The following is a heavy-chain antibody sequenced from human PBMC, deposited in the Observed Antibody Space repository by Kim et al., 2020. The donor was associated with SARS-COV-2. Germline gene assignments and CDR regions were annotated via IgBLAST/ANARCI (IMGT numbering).Heavy chain of an antibody. CDR3: VRARGDYCSSTKCYSFYY. Sequence: ASVKVSCRASGYMFTTFHIHWVRQAPGQGLEWMGIIEPTNSKTTYAQKFQGRVTMTGDTSSSTVYMELSSLRSEDTAVYYCVRARGDYCSSTKCYSFYYWGQGTLVTVSS. V-gene: IGHV1-46*01. J-gene: IGHJ4*02. CDR2: IEPTNSKT. CDR1: GYMFTTFH. D-gene: IGHD2-2*01.